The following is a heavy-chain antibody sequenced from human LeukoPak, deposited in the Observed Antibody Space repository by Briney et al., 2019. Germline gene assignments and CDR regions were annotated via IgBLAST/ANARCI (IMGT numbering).Heavy chain of an antibody. CDR3: ARGGSSGWNWLDP. V-gene: IGHV3-66*01. D-gene: IGHD6-19*01. J-gene: IGHJ5*02. Sequence: GGFLRLSCAASGFPVSGTYMTWVRQAPGKGLEWVSVIYSGGSTYYADSVKGRFTISRDNVKNMVYLQMNSLRDEDTAIYYCARGGSSGWNWLDPWGQGTLVTVSS. CDR2: IYSGGST. CDR1: GFPVSGTY.